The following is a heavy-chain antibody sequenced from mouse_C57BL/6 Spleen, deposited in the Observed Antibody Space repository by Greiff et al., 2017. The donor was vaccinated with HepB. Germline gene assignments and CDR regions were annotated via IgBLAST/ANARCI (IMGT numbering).Heavy chain of an antibody. D-gene: IGHD4-1*01. CDR1: GFTFSNYW. J-gene: IGHJ3*01. CDR3: TLTGMGAWFAY. CDR2: IRLKSDNYAT. Sequence: EVKLMESGGGLVQPGGSMKLSCVASGFTFSNYWMNWVRQSPEKWLEWVAQIRLKSDNYATHYAESVKGRFTISRDDSKSSVYLQMNNLRAEDTGIYYCTLTGMGAWFAYWGQGTLVTVSA. V-gene: IGHV6-3*01.